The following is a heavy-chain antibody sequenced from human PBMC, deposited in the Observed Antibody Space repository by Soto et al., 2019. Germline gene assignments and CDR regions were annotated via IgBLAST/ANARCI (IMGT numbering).Heavy chain of an antibody. V-gene: IGHV3-74*01. CDR1: GLNLSGRW. J-gene: IGHJ6*04. Sequence: GGSMRVSCAAAGLNLSGRWMHWVRQAPGKGLVWVSGIDNAGTDSTYADSVKGRFTSSRDNAKNMLYLQMNSLRVEDTAVYYCARGWFGPDVWGKGTTVTVSS. CDR2: IDNAGTDS. CDR3: ARGWFGPDV. D-gene: IGHD3-10*01.